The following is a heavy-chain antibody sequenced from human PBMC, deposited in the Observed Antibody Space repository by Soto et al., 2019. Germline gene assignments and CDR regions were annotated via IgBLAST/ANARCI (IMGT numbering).Heavy chain of an antibody. Sequence: EVQVLESGGGLVQPGGSLRLSCAASGFTFSTYVMSWVRQAPGKGLEWVSALTGGGGSTYYADSVKGRFTISRDNSKNTLYLQMNSLRDDDTAVYYCVNGSGDYRPYYFDHWGQGTLVTVSS. V-gene: IGHV3-23*01. CDR1: GFTFSTYV. CDR3: VNGSGDYRPYYFDH. J-gene: IGHJ4*02. D-gene: IGHD3-3*01. CDR2: LTGGGGST.